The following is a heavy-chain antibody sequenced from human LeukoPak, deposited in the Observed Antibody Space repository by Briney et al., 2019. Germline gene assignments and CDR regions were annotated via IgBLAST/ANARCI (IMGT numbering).Heavy chain of an antibody. CDR3: AKSPVGDYYYDSSGYYPNWFDP. V-gene: IGHV3-23*01. CDR2: ISGSGGST. D-gene: IGHD3-22*01. J-gene: IGHJ5*02. Sequence: GGSLRLSCAASGFTFSSYAMNWVRQAPGKGLEWVSAISGSGGSTYYADSVKGRFTISRDNSKNTLYLQMNSLRAEDTAVYYCAKSPVGDYYYDSSGYYPNWFDPWGQGTLVTVSS. CDR1: GFTFSSYA.